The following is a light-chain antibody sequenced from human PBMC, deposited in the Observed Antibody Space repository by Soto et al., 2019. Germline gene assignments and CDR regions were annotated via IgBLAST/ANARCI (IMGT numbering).Light chain of an antibody. CDR3: QQYGSSHRT. Sequence: EIVLKQSPGTLSLSPGERVTLSCRASQNVSSSYLAWYQQKPGQAPRLLISDASSRATGIPDRFSGRGSGTDFTITINRLESDDFAVYYCQQYGSSHRTFGQGTKVGIK. J-gene: IGKJ2*01. V-gene: IGKV3-20*01. CDR1: QNVSSSY. CDR2: DAS.